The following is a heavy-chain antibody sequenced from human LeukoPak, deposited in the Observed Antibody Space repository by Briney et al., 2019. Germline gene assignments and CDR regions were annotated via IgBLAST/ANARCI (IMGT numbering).Heavy chain of an antibody. CDR3: AGEIHSGSYFDAFDI. CDR1: GFTFSSYS. D-gene: IGHD1-26*01. Sequence: KPGGSLRLSCAASGFTFSSYSMNWVRQAPGKGLEWVSSISSSSSYIYYADSVKGRFTISRDNAKNSLYLQMNSLRAEDTAVYYCAGEIHSGSYFDAFDIWGQGTMVTVSS. V-gene: IGHV3-21*01. J-gene: IGHJ3*02. CDR2: ISSSSSYI.